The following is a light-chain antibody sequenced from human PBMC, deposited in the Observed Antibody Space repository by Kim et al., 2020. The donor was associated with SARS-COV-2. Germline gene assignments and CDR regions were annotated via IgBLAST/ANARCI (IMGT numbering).Light chain of an antibody. CDR1: SSNFGAGYD. Sequence: QSVLTQPPSVSGAPGQRVTISCTGSSSNFGAGYDVHWYQQLPGTAPKLLIYGNSNRPSGVPDRFSGSESGTSASLAITGLQAEDEADYYCQSYDSSLSGSVVFGGGTQLTVL. V-gene: IGLV1-40*01. CDR2: GNS. J-gene: IGLJ2*01. CDR3: QSYDSSLSGSVV.